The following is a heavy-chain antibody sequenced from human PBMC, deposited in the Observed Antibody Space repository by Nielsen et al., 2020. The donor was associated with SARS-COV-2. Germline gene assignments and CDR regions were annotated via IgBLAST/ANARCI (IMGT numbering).Heavy chain of an antibody. CDR1: GGSISSGGYS. D-gene: IGHD6-13*01. CDR3: ARGTAAGGSGDAFDI. CDR2: IYHSGST. J-gene: IGHJ3*02. V-gene: IGHV4-30-2*01. Sequence: SCAVSGGSISSGGYSWSWIQQPPGKGLEWIGYIYHSGSTYHNPSLKSRVTISVDRSKNQFSLKLSSVTAADTAVYYCARGTAAGGSGDAFDIWGQGTMVTVSS.